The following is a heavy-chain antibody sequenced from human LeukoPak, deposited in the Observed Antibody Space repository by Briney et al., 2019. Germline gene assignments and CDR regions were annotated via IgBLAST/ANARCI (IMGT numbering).Heavy chain of an antibody. D-gene: IGHD2-15*01. V-gene: IGHV7-4-1*02. J-gene: IGHJ4*02. CDR3: ASRSALRYCSGGSCYGGDY. CDR2: INTNTGNP. CDR1: GYTFTSYA. Sequence: ASVKVSCKASGYTFTSYAMNWVRQAPGQGLEWMGWINTNTGNPTYAQGFTGRFVFSLDTSVSTAYLQISSLKAEDTAVYYCASRSALRYCSGGSCYGGDYWGQGTLVTVSS.